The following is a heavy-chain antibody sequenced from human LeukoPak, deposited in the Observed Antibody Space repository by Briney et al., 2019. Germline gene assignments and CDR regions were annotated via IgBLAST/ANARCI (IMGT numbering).Heavy chain of an antibody. Sequence: SETLSLTCTVSGGSISSYYWSWIRQPPGKGLEWIGYIYYSGSTNYNPSLKSRATISVDTSKNQFSLKLSSVTAADTAVYYCARPTVTTPYSYHHWGQGTLVTVSS. CDR2: IYYSGST. J-gene: IGHJ4*02. V-gene: IGHV4-59*01. D-gene: IGHD4-17*01. CDR3: ARPTVTTPYSYHH. CDR1: GGSISSYY.